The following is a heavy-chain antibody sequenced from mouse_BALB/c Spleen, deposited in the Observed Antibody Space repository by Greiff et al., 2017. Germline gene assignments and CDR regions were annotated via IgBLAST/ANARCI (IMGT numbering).Heavy chain of an antibody. J-gene: IGHJ3*01. V-gene: IGHV1-9*01. CDR2: ILPGSGST. CDR3: ARGDGYYEFAY. D-gene: IGHD2-3*01. Sequence: VQLQESGAELMKPGASVKISCKATGYTFSSYWIEWVKQRPGHGLEWIGEILPGSGSTNYNEKFKGKATFTADTSSNTAYMQLSSLTSEDSAVYYCARGDGYYEFAYWGQGTLVTVSA. CDR1: GYTFSSYW.